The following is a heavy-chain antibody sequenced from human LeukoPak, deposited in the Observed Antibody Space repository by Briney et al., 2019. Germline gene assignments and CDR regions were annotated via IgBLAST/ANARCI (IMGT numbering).Heavy chain of an antibody. J-gene: IGHJ5*02. Sequence: ASVKVSCKASGYTFTSYDINWVRQATGQGLEWMGWMNPNSGNTGYAQKFQGRVTMTRNTSISTAYMEPSSLRSEDTAVYYCARRIGIAVAPVPWGQGTLVTVSS. V-gene: IGHV1-8*01. D-gene: IGHD6-19*01. CDR3: ARRIGIAVAPVP. CDR1: GYTFTSYD. CDR2: MNPNSGNT.